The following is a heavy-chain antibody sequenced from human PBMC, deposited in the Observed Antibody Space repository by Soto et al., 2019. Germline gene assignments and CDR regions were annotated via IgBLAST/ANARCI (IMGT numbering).Heavy chain of an antibody. Sequence: HSETLSLTCSFSGGSLSSGDDYWRWIRKPPGKGLEWIGYIYYSGSTYYNPSLKSRVTISVDTSKNQFSLKLSSVTAADTAVYYCASGDYDFWSGSPFDPWGQGTLVAVSS. J-gene: IGHJ5*02. D-gene: IGHD3-3*01. V-gene: IGHV4-30-4*01. CDR1: GGSLSSGDDY. CDR3: ASGDYDFWSGSPFDP. CDR2: IYYSGST.